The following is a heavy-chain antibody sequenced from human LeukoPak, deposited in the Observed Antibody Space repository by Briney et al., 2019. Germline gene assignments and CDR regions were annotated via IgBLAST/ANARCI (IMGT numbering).Heavy chain of an antibody. J-gene: IGHJ4*02. CDR2: INWRSDEI. D-gene: IGHD5-12*01. CDR1: GFTFDNYA. CDR3: ARGPSGYHNT. Sequence: PGGSLRLSCSASGFTFDNYAMHWVRQAPMKGLEWVASINWRSDEIGYADSVKGRFTISRDNSKNTLYLQMNSLRAEDTAVYCCARGPSGYHNTGGQGTLVTVSS. V-gene: IGHV3-9*01.